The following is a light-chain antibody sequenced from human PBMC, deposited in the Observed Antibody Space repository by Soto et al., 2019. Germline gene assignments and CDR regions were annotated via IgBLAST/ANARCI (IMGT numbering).Light chain of an antibody. Sequence: DIQMTQSPSSLSASVGDRVTITCQASQDIGNYLNWYQQKPGKAPKLLISDASNLEVGVPLRFSGSGIGTHFTVTINSLQTEGIGTIYLQQFGVLPLSFGPGTKVDI. J-gene: IGKJ3*01. V-gene: IGKV1-33*01. CDR3: QQFGVLPLS. CDR1: QDIGNY. CDR2: DAS.